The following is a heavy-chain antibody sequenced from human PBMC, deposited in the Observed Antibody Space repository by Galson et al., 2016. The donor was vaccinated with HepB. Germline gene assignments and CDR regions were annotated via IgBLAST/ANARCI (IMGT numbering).Heavy chain of an antibody. CDR3: ARAGIDGVYCSGRSCSHFDY. V-gene: IGHV1-24*01. Sequence: SVKVSCKVSGYTLTELSMHWVRQAPGKGLEWMGGFDPEDGETISAQKFQGWVTMTRDTSISTAYMELSRLRSDDTAVYYCARAGIDGVYCSGRSCSHFDYWGQGTLVSVSS. CDR1: GYTLTELS. J-gene: IGHJ4*02. D-gene: IGHD2-15*01. CDR2: FDPEDGET.